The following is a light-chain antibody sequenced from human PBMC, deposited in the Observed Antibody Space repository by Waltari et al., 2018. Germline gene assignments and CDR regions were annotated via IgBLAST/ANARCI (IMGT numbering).Light chain of an antibody. Sequence: EIVLTQSPGTLPLSQGERATLSCRASQSISRTLVWYQKKPGQAPRLLIYAASTRATGIPGRFSGSGSGTDFSLTISRLEPEDFAVYYCQHYLRLPVTFGQGTKVEIK. CDR3: QHYLRLPVT. J-gene: IGKJ1*01. CDR1: QSISRT. V-gene: IGKV3-20*01. CDR2: AAS.